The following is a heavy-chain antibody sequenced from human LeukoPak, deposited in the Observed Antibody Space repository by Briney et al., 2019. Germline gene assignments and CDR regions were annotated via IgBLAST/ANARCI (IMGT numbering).Heavy chain of an antibody. J-gene: IGHJ4*02. Sequence: SGTLSLTCAVSGGSISTNNWWSWVRQPPGKGLEWIGEIYHSGSSNYNPSLKSPVTISVDKSKNQFSLRLSSVTAADTAVYYCAKKRNAAPYYFDCWGQGTLVTVSS. CDR3: AKKRNAAPYYFDC. CDR2: IYHSGSS. CDR1: GGSISTNNW. V-gene: IGHV4-4*02. D-gene: IGHD6-25*01.